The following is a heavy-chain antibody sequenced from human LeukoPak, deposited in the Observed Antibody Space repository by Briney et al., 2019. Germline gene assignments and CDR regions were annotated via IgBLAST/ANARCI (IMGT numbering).Heavy chain of an antibody. CDR1: GFSLSTSGEG. D-gene: IGHD3/OR15-3a*01. V-gene: IGHV2-5*01. CDR3: AHRGFGTSYSDAFDI. CDR2: ISWSGGK. J-gene: IGHJ3*02. Sequence: SGPTLVKPTQTLTLTCSFSGFSLSTSGEGVGWIRQPPGEALEWLALISWSGGKRYRPSLRNRLTITTDTSKNQVVLTMTNMDPVDTATYFCAHRGFGTSYSDAFDIWGQGTMVTVSS.